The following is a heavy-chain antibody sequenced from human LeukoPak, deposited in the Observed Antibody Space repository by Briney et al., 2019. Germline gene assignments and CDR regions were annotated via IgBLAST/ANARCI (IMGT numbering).Heavy chain of an antibody. CDR2: ISSSSSYI. J-gene: IGHJ3*02. V-gene: IGHV3-21*01. CDR1: GFTFSSYS. D-gene: IGHD2-21*02. CDR3: TSHTGTGDAFRPFHI. Sequence: GGSLRLSCAASGFTFSSYSMNWVRQAPGKRLEWVSSISSSSSYIYYADSVKGRFTISRDNAKNSLYLQMNSLRAEDTAVYYCTSHTGTGDAFRPFHIWGQGTMVTVSS.